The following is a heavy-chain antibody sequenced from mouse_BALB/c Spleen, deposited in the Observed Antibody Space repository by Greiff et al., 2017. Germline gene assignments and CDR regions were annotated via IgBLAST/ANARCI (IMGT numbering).Heavy chain of an antibody. J-gene: IGHJ3*01. D-gene: IGHD2-1*01. V-gene: IGHV5-12-2*01. Sequence: EVKLVESGGGLVQPGGSLKLSCAASGFTFSSYTMSWVRQTPEKRLEWVAYISNGGGSTYYPDTVKGRFTISRDNAKNTLYLQMSSLKSEDTAMYYCARQKDGNSFAYWGQGTLVTVSA. CDR2: ISNGGGST. CDR1: GFTFSSYT. CDR3: ARQKDGNSFAY.